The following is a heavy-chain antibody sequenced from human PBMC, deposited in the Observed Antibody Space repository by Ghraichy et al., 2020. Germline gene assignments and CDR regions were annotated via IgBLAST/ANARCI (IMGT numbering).Heavy chain of an antibody. CDR3: ARQLGTAAGTGEFDY. CDR2: IYYSGST. D-gene: IGHD6-13*01. J-gene: IGHJ4*02. V-gene: IGHV4-39*01. Sequence: SETLSLTCTVSGGSISSSSYYWGWIRQPPGKGLEWIGSIYYSGSTYYNPSLKSRVTISVDTSKNKFSLKLSSVTAADTAVYYCARQLGTAAGTGEFDYWGQGTLVTVSS. CDR1: GGSISSSSYY.